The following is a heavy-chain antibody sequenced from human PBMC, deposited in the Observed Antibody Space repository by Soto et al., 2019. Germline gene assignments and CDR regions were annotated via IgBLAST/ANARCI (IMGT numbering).Heavy chain of an antibody. CDR1: GLTFSDYA. J-gene: IGHJ4*02. CDR2: VSHDGRNT. Sequence: VQLVESGGGVVQPGRSLRLSCAASGLTFSDYAMHWVRRAPGKGLEWVAVVSHDGRNTHYADSVKGRFTISRDSSKNTVSLEMTSLRAEDTAVYYCAKGGRQWLVTSDFNYWGLGALVTVSS. CDR3: AKGGRQWLVTSDFNY. D-gene: IGHD6-19*01. V-gene: IGHV3-30*18.